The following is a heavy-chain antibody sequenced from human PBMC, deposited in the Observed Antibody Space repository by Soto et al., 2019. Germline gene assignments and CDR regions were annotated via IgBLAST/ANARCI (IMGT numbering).Heavy chain of an antibody. D-gene: IGHD6-19*01. Sequence: QVQLVQSGAEVKKPGSSVKVSCKASGGTFSSYAISWVRQAPGQGLEWMGGIIPIFGTANYAQKFQGRVTITGDETRSTDYMELSSLRTEDTSVYYSARAAIALPDSAEYFQHWGQGTLVTVSS. CDR2: IIPIFGTA. J-gene: IGHJ1*01. CDR3: ARAAIALPDSAEYFQH. CDR1: GGTFSSYA. V-gene: IGHV1-69*12.